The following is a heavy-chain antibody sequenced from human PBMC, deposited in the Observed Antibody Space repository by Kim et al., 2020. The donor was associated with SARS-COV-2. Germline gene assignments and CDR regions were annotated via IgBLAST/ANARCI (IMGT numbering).Heavy chain of an antibody. J-gene: IGHJ4*02. D-gene: IGHD3-9*01. CDR1: GFTFSSYG. V-gene: IGHV3-30*18. CDR2: ISYDGSNK. Sequence: GGSLRLSCAASGFTFSSYGMHWVRQAPGKGLEWVAVISYDGSNKYYADSVKGRFTISRDNSKNTLYLQMNSLRAEDTAVYYCAKDSKLRYFDWLSFDYWGQGTLVTVSS. CDR3: AKDSKLRYFDWLSFDY.